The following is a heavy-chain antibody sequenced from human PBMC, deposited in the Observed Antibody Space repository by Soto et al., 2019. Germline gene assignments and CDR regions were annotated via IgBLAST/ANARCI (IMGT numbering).Heavy chain of an antibody. D-gene: IGHD3-16*01. Sequence: QAHLEQSGAEVKRPGASVKVSCKAPGYTFSEFDITWLRQASGQGPEGLGWMNAKSGDTFFAQRFQGKFNMTWDTSLSTAYMEVGSLTSDDTAMYYCARGNPFNYAGFDVWGQGTTVAVSS. CDR3: ARGNPFNYAGFDV. V-gene: IGHV1-8*01. CDR1: GYTFSEFD. J-gene: IGHJ6*02. CDR2: MNAKSGDT.